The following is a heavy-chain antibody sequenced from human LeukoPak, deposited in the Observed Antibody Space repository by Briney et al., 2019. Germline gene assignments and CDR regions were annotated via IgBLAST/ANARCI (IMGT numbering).Heavy chain of an antibody. CDR3: AKDREEVEMATIVDY. CDR2: ISGSGGST. Sequence: PGGSLRLSCAASGFTFSSYAMSWVRQAPGKGLEWVSAISGSGGSTYYADSVKGRFTISRDNSKNTRYLQMNSLRAEDTAIYYCAKDREEVEMATIVDYWGQGTLVTVSS. CDR1: GFTFSSYA. J-gene: IGHJ4*02. D-gene: IGHD5-24*01. V-gene: IGHV3-23*01.